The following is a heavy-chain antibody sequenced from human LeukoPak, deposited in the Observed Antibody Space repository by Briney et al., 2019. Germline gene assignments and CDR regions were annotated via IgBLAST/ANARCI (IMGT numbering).Heavy chain of an antibody. CDR2: IWYDGSNK. V-gene: IGHV3-33*06. CDR1: GFTFSSYG. CDR3: AKEQYYYDSSGYYPLFDY. D-gene: IGHD3-22*01. Sequence: GGSLRLSCAASGFTFSSYGMHWVRQAPGKGLEWEAVIWYDGSNKYYADSAKGRFTISRDNSKNTLYLQMNSLRAEDTAVYYCAKEQYYYDSSGYYPLFDYWGQGTLVTVSS. J-gene: IGHJ4*02.